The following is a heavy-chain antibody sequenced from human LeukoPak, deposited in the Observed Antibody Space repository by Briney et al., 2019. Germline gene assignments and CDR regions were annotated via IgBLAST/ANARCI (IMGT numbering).Heavy chain of an antibody. J-gene: IGHJ4*02. D-gene: IGHD3-9*01. CDR3: AKAPMLTGYLAYFDY. Sequence: GGSLRLSCAASGFTFSSYAMSWVRQAPGKGLEWVSAISGSGGSTYYADSVKGRFTISRDNSKNTLYLQMNSLRAEDTAVYYGAKAPMLTGYLAYFDYGDQGTLVTVSS. V-gene: IGHV3-23*01. CDR2: ISGSGGST. CDR1: GFTFSSYA.